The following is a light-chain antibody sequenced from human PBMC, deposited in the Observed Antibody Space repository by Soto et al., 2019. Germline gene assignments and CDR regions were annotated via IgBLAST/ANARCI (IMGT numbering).Light chain of an antibody. J-gene: IGLJ2*01. V-gene: IGLV2-8*01. CDR1: SSDVGDYNY. Sequence: QSVLTQPPSASGSPGQSVTISCTGTSSDVGDYNYVSWYQQHPGKVPKLMIYEVIKRPSGVPDRFSGSKSGNTASLTVSGLQAEDEADYYCSSYAGSNKLVFGGGTKVTVL. CDR2: EVI. CDR3: SSYAGSNKLV.